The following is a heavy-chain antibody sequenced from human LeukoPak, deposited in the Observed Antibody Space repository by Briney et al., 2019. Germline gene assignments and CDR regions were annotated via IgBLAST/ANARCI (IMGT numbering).Heavy chain of an antibody. Sequence: PGGSLRLSCAASGFTFSFYGMHWVRQAPGKGLEWVAFIRYDGSNKYYADSVKGRFTISRDNSKNTLYLQMNSLRAEDTAVYYCAKDEYQLLFRGVPTYWGQGTLDTVSS. V-gene: IGHV3-30*02. CDR2: IRYDGSNK. D-gene: IGHD2-2*01. J-gene: IGHJ4*02. CDR1: GFTFSFYG. CDR3: AKDEYQLLFRGVPTY.